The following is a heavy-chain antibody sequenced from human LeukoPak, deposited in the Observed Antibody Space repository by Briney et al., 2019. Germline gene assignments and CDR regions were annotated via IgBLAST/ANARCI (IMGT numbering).Heavy chain of an antibody. D-gene: IGHD3-3*01. CDR3: ARDSSGGEDYDFWSGYASWFDP. CDR2: ISHSGTT. Sequence: SETLSLTCAVSGYSISNGYYWGWIRQPPGKGLEWIGSISHSGTTYYNPSLTSRVTISVGTSKNQFSLKLRSVTAADTAVYYCARDSSGGEDYDFWSGYASWFDPWGQGTRVTVSS. CDR1: GYSISNGYY. J-gene: IGHJ5*02. V-gene: IGHV4-38-2*02.